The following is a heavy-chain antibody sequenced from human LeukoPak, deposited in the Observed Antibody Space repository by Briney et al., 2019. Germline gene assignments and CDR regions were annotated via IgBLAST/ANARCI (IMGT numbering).Heavy chain of an antibody. CDR2: IKQDGSET. Sequence: GGSLRLSCAASGFTFSSYWMSWVRQAPGKGLEWVANIKQDGSETYYVDSVRGRFTISRDNAKSSPYLQMNSLRAEDTAVYYCARRYSSGSPFDPWGQGTLVTVSS. V-gene: IGHV3-7*01. CDR3: ARRYSSGSPFDP. CDR1: GFTFSSYW. D-gene: IGHD3-22*01. J-gene: IGHJ5*02.